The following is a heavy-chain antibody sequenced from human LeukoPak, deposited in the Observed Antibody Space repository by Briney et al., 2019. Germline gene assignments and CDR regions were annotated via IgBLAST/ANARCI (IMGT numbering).Heavy chain of an antibody. D-gene: IGHD3-10*01. CDR2: ISWNSGSI. CDR1: GFTFDDYA. V-gene: IGHV3-9*01. CDR3: AKVTRDTQQWFGELEFDY. Sequence: PGGSLRLSCAASGFTFDDYAMHWVLQAPGKGLEWVSGISWNSGSIGYADSVKGRFTISRDNAKNSLYLQMNSLRAEDTALYYCAKVTRDTQQWFGELEFDYWGQGTLVTVSS. J-gene: IGHJ4*02.